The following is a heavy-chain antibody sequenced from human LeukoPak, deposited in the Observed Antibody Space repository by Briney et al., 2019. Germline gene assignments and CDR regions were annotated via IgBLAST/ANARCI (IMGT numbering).Heavy chain of an antibody. J-gene: IGHJ6*02. Sequence: SETLSLTCTVSGGSISSSSYYWGWIRQPPGKGLEWIGSIYYSGSTYYNPSLKSRVTISVDTSKNQFSLKLSSVTAADTAVYCCARQAGLWLHYGMDVWGQGTTVTVSS. CDR2: IYYSGST. V-gene: IGHV4-39*01. CDR3: ARQAGLWLHYGMDV. CDR1: GGSISSSSYY. D-gene: IGHD6-19*01.